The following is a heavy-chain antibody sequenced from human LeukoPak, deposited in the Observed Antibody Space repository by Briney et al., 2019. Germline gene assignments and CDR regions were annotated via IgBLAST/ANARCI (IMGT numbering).Heavy chain of an antibody. CDR1: GGSISSYY. J-gene: IGHJ4*02. D-gene: IGHD6-13*01. CDR3: ARGRLAAAGVFDY. Sequence: PSETLSRNCTVSGGSISSYYWSWIRPPPGKGLEWIVYIYYSGSNNYNPSLKSRVTISVDTSKTHYSLKLSSVTGADMAVYYCARGRLAAAGVFDYWGQGTLVTVSS. CDR2: IYYSGSN. V-gene: IGHV4-59*12.